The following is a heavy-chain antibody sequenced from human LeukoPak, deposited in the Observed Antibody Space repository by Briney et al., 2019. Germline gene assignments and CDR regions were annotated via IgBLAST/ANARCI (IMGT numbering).Heavy chain of an antibody. CDR2: IYPGDSDT. V-gene: IGHV5-51*01. CDR1: GYSFTSYW. CDR3: ARQRCSGGSCYSGAFDM. J-gene: IGHJ3*02. D-gene: IGHD2-15*01. Sequence: GESPKTSCKGSGYSFTSYWSGWGRPMPGKGLEWMGIIYPGDSDTRYSPFFQGQVTISADKSISTADLKRSSLRASDTAMYYCARQRCSGGSCYSGAFDMWGEGTMVTLSS.